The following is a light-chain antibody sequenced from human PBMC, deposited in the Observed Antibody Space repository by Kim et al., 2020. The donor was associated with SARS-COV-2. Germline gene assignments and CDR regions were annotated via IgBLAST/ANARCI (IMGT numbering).Light chain of an antibody. CDR3: ETWDSNIHF. V-gene: IGLV4-60*03. J-gene: IGLJ1*01. CDR1: SGHSAYI. Sequence: SVKLTCTLSSGHSAYIITWHQQQPGKAPRYLMKLEGSGSYNKGSGVPDRFSGSSSGADRYLTISNLQSEDEADYYCETWDSNIHFFGTGTKVTVL. CDR2: LEGSGSY.